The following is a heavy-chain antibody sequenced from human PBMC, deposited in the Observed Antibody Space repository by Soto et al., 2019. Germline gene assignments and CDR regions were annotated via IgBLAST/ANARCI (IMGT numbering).Heavy chain of an antibody. Sequence: PGGSLRLSCAASGFTFSGYSMNRVRQAQGKGLEWVSSISPGSDCKDYAASVKGRVTISRDNAKNSLYLQMNSLRAEDTAVYYCARDSYDYIWGSYRPRGTGYLENWGQGTLVTVSS. CDR3: ARDSYDYIWGSYRPRGTGYLEN. CDR1: GFTFSGYS. V-gene: IGHV3-21*01. CDR2: ISPGSDCK. D-gene: IGHD3-16*02. J-gene: IGHJ4*02.